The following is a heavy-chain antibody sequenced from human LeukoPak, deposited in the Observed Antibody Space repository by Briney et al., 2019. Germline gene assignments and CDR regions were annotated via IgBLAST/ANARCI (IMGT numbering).Heavy chain of an antibody. CDR3: ARKSSRGGFNGYYFWYFDL. Sequence: SETLSLTCTVSGGSISSYFWSWLRQPPGKRLEWIGYISYSGSTDYNPSLKSRVTLSVDTSKNRLSLKLSSVTAADTAVYYCARKSSRGGFNGYYFWYFDLWGRGTLVTVSS. V-gene: IGHV4-59*08. J-gene: IGHJ2*01. CDR1: GGSISSYF. CDR2: ISYSGST. D-gene: IGHD5-12*01.